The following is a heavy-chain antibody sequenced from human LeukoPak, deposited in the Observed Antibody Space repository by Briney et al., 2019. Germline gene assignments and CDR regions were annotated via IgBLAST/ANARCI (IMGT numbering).Heavy chain of an antibody. J-gene: IGHJ4*02. CDR3: ASIYYYYDSSGFDY. CDR1: GYSISTSYY. V-gene: IGHV4-38-2*02. CDR2: IYHSGNT. D-gene: IGHD3-22*01. Sequence: SETLSLTCTVSGYSISTSYYWAWIRQPPGKGLEWIGSIYHSGNTYYNPSLKSRVTISVDTSKSQFSLKLNSVTAADTAVYYCASIYYYYDSSGFDYWGQGTLVTVSS.